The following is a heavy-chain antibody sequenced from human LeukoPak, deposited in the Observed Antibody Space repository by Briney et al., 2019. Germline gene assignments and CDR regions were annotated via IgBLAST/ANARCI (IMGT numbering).Heavy chain of an antibody. V-gene: IGHV3-64D*09. CDR3: VKVGRWLQFGY. CDR1: GFTFSSYA. Sequence: PGGSLRLSCSASGFTFSSYAMHWVRQAPGKGLEYVSAISSNGGNTYYADSVKGRFTISRDNSKNTLYLQMSSLRAEDTAVYYCVKVGRWLQFGYWGQGTLVTVSS. D-gene: IGHD5-24*01. J-gene: IGHJ4*02. CDR2: ISSNGGNT.